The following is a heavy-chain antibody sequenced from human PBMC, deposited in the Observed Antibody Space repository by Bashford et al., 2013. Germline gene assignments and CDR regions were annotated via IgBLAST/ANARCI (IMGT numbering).Heavy chain of an antibody. D-gene: IGHD6-13*01. Sequence: SVKVSCKASGGTFSSYAISWVRQAPGQGLEWMGGIIPIFGTANYAQKFQGRVTITADESTSTAYMELSSLRSEDTAVYYCARAAESVVWQQLVSSAYYYYGMDVWGQGDHGHRLL. J-gene: IGHJ6*02. V-gene: IGHV1-69*13. CDR1: GGTFSSYA. CDR2: IIPIFGTA. CDR3: ARAAESVVWQQLVSSAYYYYGMDV.